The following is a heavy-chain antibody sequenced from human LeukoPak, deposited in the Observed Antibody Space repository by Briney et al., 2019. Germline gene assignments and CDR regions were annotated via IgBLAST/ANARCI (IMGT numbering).Heavy chain of an antibody. CDR1: GGSFSGYY. Sequence: SETLSLTCAVYGGSFSGYYWSWIRQPPGKGLEWIGEINHSGSTNYNPSLKSRVTISVDTSKNQFSLKLSSVTAADTAVYYRARGQLGIDYWGQGTLVTVSS. CDR3: ARGQLGIDY. D-gene: IGHD7-27*01. J-gene: IGHJ4*02. V-gene: IGHV4-34*01. CDR2: INHSGST.